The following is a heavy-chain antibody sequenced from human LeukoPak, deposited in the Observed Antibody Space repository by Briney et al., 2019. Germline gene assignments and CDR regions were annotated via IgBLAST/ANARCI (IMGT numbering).Heavy chain of an antibody. CDR1: GYSFTSYW. V-gene: IGHV5-51*01. CDR2: IYPGDSDA. D-gene: IGHD3-22*01. CDR3: AGRGYYDSSGYLGYFDL. J-gene: IGHJ2*01. Sequence: GESLKISCKGSGYSFTSYWIGWVRQMPGKGLEWMGIIYPGDSDATYSPSFQGQVTISADKSISTAYLQWSSLKASDTAMYYCAGRGYYDSSGYLGYFDLWGRGTLVTVSS.